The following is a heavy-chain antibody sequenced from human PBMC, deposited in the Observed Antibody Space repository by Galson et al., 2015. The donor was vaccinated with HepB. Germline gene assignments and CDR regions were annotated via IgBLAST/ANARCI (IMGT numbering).Heavy chain of an antibody. CDR1: GFTFSSYA. J-gene: IGHJ6*02. V-gene: IGHV3-30-3*01. D-gene: IGHD3/OR15-3a*01. Sequence: SLRLSCAASGFTFSSYAMHWVRQAPGKGLEWVAVISYDGSNKYYADSVKGRFTISRDNSKNTLYLQMNSLRAEDTAVYYCAREGLNPSSYYYYGMDVWGQGTTVTVSS. CDR2: ISYDGSNK. CDR3: AREGLNPSSYYYYGMDV.